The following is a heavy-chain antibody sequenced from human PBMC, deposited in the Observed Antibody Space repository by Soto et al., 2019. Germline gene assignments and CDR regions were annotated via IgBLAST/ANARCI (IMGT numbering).Heavy chain of an antibody. CDR3: VCGGNFFVY. Sequence: EVHLVEPGGGLVQPGGSLRLTCAASGFTFSTYWMTWVRQPPGKGLEWVASINQDGSERYYVDSVRGRFTISRDNAKNSLYLQMNSLRAEDTAVYYCVCGGNFFVYWGQGTLVTVSP. V-gene: IGHV3-7*01. J-gene: IGHJ4*02. CDR1: GFTFSTYW. D-gene: IGHD3-16*01. CDR2: INQDGSER.